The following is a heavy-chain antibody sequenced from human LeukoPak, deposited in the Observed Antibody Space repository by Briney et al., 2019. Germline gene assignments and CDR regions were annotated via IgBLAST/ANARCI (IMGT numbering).Heavy chain of an antibody. J-gene: IGHJ4*02. CDR2: IYYSGRT. V-gene: IGHV4-39*01. D-gene: IGHD3-10*01. Sequence: SETLSLTCTVSGDSISSRTYYWGWIRQPPGKGLEWIGSIYYSGRTYYNPSLKSRVALSVDTSKSRISLKLISVTAADTAVYYCARHLTENYYGSGSYYPYFDYWGQGTLVTVSS. CDR1: GDSISSRTYY. CDR3: ARHLTENYYGSGSYYPYFDY.